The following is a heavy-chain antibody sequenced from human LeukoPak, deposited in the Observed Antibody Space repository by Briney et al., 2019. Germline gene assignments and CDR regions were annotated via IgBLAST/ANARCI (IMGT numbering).Heavy chain of an antibody. Sequence: SETLSLTCTVSGGSISSSSYYWGWIRQPAGKGLEWIGRIYTSGSTNYNPSLKSRVTISVDTSKNQFSLKLSSVTAADTAVYYCASDRIEVDAFDIWGQGTMVTVSS. CDR3: ASDRIEVDAFDI. V-gene: IGHV4-61*02. D-gene: IGHD2-15*01. J-gene: IGHJ3*02. CDR1: GGSISSSSYY. CDR2: IYTSGST.